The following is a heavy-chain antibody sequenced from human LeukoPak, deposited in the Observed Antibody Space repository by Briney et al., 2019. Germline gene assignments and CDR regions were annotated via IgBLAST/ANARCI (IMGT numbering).Heavy chain of an antibody. Sequence: GGSLRLSCAASGFTFSSYAMSWVRQAPGKGLEWVSAIRGSGGSTYYADSVKGRFTISRDNSKNTLYLQMNSLRAEDTAVYYCAKDGGSFYGSGSAWFDPWGQGTLVTVSS. CDR1: GFTFSSYA. J-gene: IGHJ5*02. CDR2: IRGSGGST. D-gene: IGHD3-10*01. V-gene: IGHV3-23*01. CDR3: AKDGGSFYGSGSAWFDP.